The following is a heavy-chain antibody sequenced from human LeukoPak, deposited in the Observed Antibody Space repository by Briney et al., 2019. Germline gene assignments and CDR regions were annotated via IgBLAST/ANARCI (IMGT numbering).Heavy chain of an antibody. D-gene: IGHD2-15*01. CDR1: GYTFTNYG. V-gene: IGHV1-18*01. CDR2: ISTFNANT. Sequence: GASVKVSCKASGYTFTNYGVSWVRQAPGQGLEWMGWISTFNANTNNAQKFQGRVTMTTDTSTSTAYMELRSLRSDDTAVYYCAREAHQYCSGGSCYSTDSYYYYGMDVWGQGTTVTVSS. CDR3: AREAHQYCSGGSCYSTDSYYYYGMDV. J-gene: IGHJ6*02.